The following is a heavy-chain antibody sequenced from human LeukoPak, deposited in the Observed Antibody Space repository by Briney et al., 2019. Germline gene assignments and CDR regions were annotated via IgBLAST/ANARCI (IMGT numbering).Heavy chain of an antibody. D-gene: IGHD6-6*01. CDR2: IHYSGST. V-gene: IGHV4-61*01. J-gene: IGHJ5*02. Sequence: SQTLSLTCTVSGGSISSGSYYWGWIRQPPGKGLEWIGYIHYSGSTNYNPSLKSRVTISVETSKNQFSLKLASVTAADTAVYYCARGLGPSAMFDPWGQGTLVTVSS. CDR3: ARGLGPSAMFDP. CDR1: GGSISSGSYY.